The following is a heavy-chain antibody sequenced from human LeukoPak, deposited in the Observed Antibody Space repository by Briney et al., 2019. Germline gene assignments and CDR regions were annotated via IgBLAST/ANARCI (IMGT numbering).Heavy chain of an antibody. V-gene: IGHV4-34*01. Sequence: PSETLSLTCAVYGGSFSGYYWSWIRQPPRKGLEWIGEINHSGSTNYNPSLKSRVTITVDTSKNQFSLKLSSVTAADTAVYYCARGTMGATSRRPFDYWGQGTLVTVSS. CDR1: GGSFSGYY. J-gene: IGHJ4*02. CDR3: ARGTMGATSRRPFDY. CDR2: INHSGST. D-gene: IGHD1-26*01.